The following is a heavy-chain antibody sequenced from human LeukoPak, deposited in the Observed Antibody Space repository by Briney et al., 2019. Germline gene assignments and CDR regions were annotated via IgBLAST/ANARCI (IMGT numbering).Heavy chain of an antibody. J-gene: IGHJ5*02. Sequence: SQTLSLTCTVSGGSISSGGYYWSWIRQPAGKGLEWIGRIYTSGSTNYNPSLESRVTISVDTSKNQFSLKLSSVTAADTAVYYCASVRGYSSGWYASGFDPWGQGTLVTVSS. CDR3: ASVRGYSSGWYASGFDP. CDR2: IYTSGST. CDR1: GGSISSGGYY. D-gene: IGHD6-19*01. V-gene: IGHV4-61*02.